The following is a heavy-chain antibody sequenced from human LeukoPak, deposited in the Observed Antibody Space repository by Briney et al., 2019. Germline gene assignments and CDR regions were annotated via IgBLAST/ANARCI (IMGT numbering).Heavy chain of an antibody. CDR2: ISDTATRT. CDR1: GFTFDNYG. V-gene: IGHV3-23*01. Sequence: PAGSLRLSCAASGFTFDNYGMTWVRQAPGQGLEWVSTISDTATRTYYADSVKGRFTISRDNSRNTLSLQMNSLRDEDSAMYYCAQNGGGSGTYYPYWGLGTLVTVSS. D-gene: IGHD3-10*01. J-gene: IGHJ4*02. CDR3: AQNGGGSGTYYPY.